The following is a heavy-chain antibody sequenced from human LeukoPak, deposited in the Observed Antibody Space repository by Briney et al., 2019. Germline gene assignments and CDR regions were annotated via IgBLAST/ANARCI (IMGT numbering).Heavy chain of an antibody. Sequence: GGSLRLSCAASGLTFSNYAMTWVRLAPGKGLEWVSSLSGSGGATWYAGSVKGRFTISRDNSKNTLYLRMNSLRAEDTAVYYCAKDRTPYSRSGGYYLGAFDIWGHGTLVTVSS. CDR3: AKDRTPYSRSGGYYLGAFDI. J-gene: IGHJ3*02. CDR1: GLTFSNYA. CDR2: LSGSGGAT. D-gene: IGHD3-10*01. V-gene: IGHV3-23*01.